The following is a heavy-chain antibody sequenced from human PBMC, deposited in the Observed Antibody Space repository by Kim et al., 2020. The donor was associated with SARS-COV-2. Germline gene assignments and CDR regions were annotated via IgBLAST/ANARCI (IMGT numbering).Heavy chain of an antibody. V-gene: IGHV3-15*01. CDR3: TSTLGY. CDR2: SEGGAT. J-gene: IGHJ4*02. D-gene: IGHD7-27*01. Sequence: SEGGATDYATPVKGRFTISRDDSKNTLYLQMNTLKTEDTAVYYCTSTLGYWGQGTLITVSS.